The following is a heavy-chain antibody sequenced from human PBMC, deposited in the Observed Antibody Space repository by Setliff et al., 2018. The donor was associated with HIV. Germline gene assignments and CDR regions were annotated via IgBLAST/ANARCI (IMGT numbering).Heavy chain of an antibody. Sequence: GGSLRLSCAASGFTFEEFGMHWVRQVPGKGLEWIGEINHSGTTNYNPSLKSPVTISRDNSKNTMFLQMNNLRAEDTAFYYCAKDYTPTFWEYNWFDLWGQGTLVTVSS. CDR1: GFTFEEFG. CDR3: AKDYTPTFWEYNWFDL. V-gene: IGHV3-20*04. D-gene: IGHD3-3*01. J-gene: IGHJ5*02. CDR2: INHSGTT.